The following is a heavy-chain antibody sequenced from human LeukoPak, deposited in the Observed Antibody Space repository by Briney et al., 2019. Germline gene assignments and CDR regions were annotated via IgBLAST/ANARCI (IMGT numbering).Heavy chain of an antibody. D-gene: IGHD4-17*01. Sequence: ASVKVSCKASGGTFSSYAISWVRQAPGQGLEWMGGIIPIFGTANYAQKFQGRVTITTDESTSTAYMELSSLRSEDTAVYYCAIGDYGSVIRYFDYWGQGALVTVSS. V-gene: IGHV1-69*05. CDR2: IIPIFGTA. CDR1: GGTFSSYA. CDR3: AIGDYGSVIRYFDY. J-gene: IGHJ4*02.